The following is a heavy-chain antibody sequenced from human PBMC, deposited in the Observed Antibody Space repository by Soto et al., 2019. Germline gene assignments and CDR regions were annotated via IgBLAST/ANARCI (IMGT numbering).Heavy chain of an antibody. V-gene: IGHV4-59*01. CDR3: ARAGVSGYSGYEPNWFDP. D-gene: IGHD5-12*01. CDR2: IYYSGST. CDR1: GGSISSYY. J-gene: IGHJ5*02. Sequence: KTSETLSLTCTVSGGSISSYYWSWIRQPPGKGLEWIGYIYYSGSTNYNPSLKSRVTISVDTSKNQFSLKLSSVTAADTAVYYCARAGVSGYSGYEPNWFDPWGQGTLVTVSS.